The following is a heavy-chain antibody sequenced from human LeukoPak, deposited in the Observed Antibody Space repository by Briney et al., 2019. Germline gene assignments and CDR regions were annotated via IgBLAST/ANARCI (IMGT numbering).Heavy chain of an antibody. D-gene: IGHD4-17*01. J-gene: IGHJ4*02. CDR1: GGSISSGGYS. Sequence: SETLSLTCAVSGGSISSGGYSWSWIRQPPGKGLEWIGYIYHSGSTYYNPSLKSRVTISVDTSKNQFSLKLSSVTAADTAVYYCASSTVTIRYFDYWGQGTLVTVSS. CDR3: ASSTVTIRYFDY. V-gene: IGHV4-30-2*01. CDR2: IYHSGST.